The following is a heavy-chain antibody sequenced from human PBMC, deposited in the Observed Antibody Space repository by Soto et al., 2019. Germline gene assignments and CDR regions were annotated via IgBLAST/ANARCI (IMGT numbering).Heavy chain of an antibody. CDR2: LYWDDDT. CDR3: AHSLINWGDAFDI. D-gene: IGHD7-27*01. J-gene: IGHJ3*02. CDR1: GFSLSTSGVG. V-gene: IGHV2-5*02. Sequence: QITLKESGPTLVKPTQTLTLTCTFSGFSLSTSGVGVGWIRQPPGKALEWLALLYWDDDTRFSPSLKSRLTSTTDTSKNQVVLKMTNMDPVDTGTYYCAHSLINWGDAFDIWGQGAMVTVSS.